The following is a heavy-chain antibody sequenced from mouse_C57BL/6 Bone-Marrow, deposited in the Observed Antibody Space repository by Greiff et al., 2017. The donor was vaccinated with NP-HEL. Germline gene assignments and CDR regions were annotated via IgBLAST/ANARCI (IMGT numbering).Heavy chain of an antibody. CDR3: ARDNYEVEYAMDY. CDR2: ISDGGSYT. V-gene: IGHV5-4*01. D-gene: IGHD2-4*01. CDR1: GFTFSSYA. Sequence: EVQRVESGGGLVKPGGSLKLSCAASGFTFSSYAMSWVRQTPEKRLEWVATISDGGSYTYYPDNVKGRFTISRDNAKNNLYLQMSHLKSEDTAMYYGARDNYEVEYAMDYWGQGTSVTVSS. J-gene: IGHJ4*01.